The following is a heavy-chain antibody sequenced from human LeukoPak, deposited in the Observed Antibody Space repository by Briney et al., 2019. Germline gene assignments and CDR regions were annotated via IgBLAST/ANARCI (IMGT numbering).Heavy chain of an antibody. CDR1: GGSISSYY. V-gene: IGHV4-59*01. CDR3: ARDSGFRPYYFDY. CDR2: IYYSGST. D-gene: IGHD3-10*01. Sequence: SETLSLTCTVSGGSISSYYWSWIRQPPGKGLEWIGYIYYSGSTNYNPSLKSRVTISVDTPKNQFSLKLSSVTAADTAVYYCARDSGFRPYYFDYWGQGTLVTVSS. J-gene: IGHJ4*02.